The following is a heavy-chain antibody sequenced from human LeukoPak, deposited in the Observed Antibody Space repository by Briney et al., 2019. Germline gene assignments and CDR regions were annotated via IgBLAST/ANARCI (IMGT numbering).Heavy chain of an antibody. CDR1: GFTFSSYA. Sequence: GGSLRLSCAASGFTFSSYAMSLVRQAPGKGLEWVSAISGSGGSTYYADSVKGRFTISRDNSKNTLYLQMNSLRAEDTAVYYCAKTPTERWLQFSEGYFDYWGQGTLVTVSS. V-gene: IGHV3-23*01. CDR3: AKTPTERWLQFSEGYFDY. D-gene: IGHD5-24*01. CDR2: ISGSGGST. J-gene: IGHJ4*02.